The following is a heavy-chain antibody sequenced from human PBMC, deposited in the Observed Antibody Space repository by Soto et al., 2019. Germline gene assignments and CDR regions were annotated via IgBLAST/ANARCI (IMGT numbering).Heavy chain of an antibody. J-gene: IGHJ6*04. CDR3: VRPLTDV. CDR2: IFFSGRT. Sequence: TASETLSLTCTVSGGSIRESGLYWGWIRQSPGKGLEWIGSIFFSGRTHYNPSLKSRVSISIDASKNQFSLNVISVTAADTGVYYCVRPLTDVWGKGTTVTVSS. V-gene: IGHV4-39*01. CDR1: GGSIRESGLY.